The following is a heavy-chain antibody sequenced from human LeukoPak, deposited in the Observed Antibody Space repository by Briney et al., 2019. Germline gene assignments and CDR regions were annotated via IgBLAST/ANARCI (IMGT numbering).Heavy chain of an antibody. Sequence: GRSLRLSCAASGFTFSSYAMHWVRQAPGKGLEWVAVISYDGSNKYYAASVKGRFTISRDNSKNTLYLQMNSLRAEDTAVYYCASGYCSGGSCYSLDYWGQGTLVTVSS. CDR2: ISYDGSNK. CDR3: ASGYCSGGSCYSLDY. J-gene: IGHJ4*02. D-gene: IGHD2-15*01. V-gene: IGHV3-30*04. CDR1: GFTFSSYA.